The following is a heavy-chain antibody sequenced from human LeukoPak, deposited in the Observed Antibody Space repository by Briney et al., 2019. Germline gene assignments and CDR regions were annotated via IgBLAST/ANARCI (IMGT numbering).Heavy chain of an antibody. Sequence: PGGSLRLSCAASGFTFSSYSMNWVRQAPGKGLEWVSSISSSSSYIYYADSVKGRFTISRDNAKNSLYLQMNSLRAEDTAVYYCARDRVGDYGDHADDDYWGQGTLVTVSS. CDR1: GFTFSSYS. CDR2: ISSSSSYI. J-gene: IGHJ4*02. D-gene: IGHD4-17*01. CDR3: ARDRVGDYGDHADDDY. V-gene: IGHV3-21*01.